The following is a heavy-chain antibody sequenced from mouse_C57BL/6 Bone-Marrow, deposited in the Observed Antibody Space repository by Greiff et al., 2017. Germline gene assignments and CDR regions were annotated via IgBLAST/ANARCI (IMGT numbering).Heavy chain of an antibody. CDR2: IDPSDSYT. Sequence: QVQLQQPGAELVMPGASVKLSCKASGYTFTSYWMPWVKQRPGQGLEWIGEIDPSDSYTNYNQKFKGKSTLTVDKSSSTAYMQLSSLTSEDSAVYYCARERWLPFYWYFDVWGTGTTVTVSS. J-gene: IGHJ1*03. CDR3: ARERWLPFYWYFDV. CDR1: GYTFTSYW. D-gene: IGHD2-3*01. V-gene: IGHV1-69*01.